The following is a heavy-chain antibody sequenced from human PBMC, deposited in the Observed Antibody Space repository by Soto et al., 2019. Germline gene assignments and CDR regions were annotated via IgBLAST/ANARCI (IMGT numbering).Heavy chain of an antibody. CDR2: MNPNSGNT. D-gene: IGHD6-6*01. J-gene: IGHJ6*03. V-gene: IGHV1-8*01. CDR3: ARAIAARSEDYYYYMDV. Sequence: QVQLVQSGAEVKKPGASVKVSCKASGYTFTSYDINWVRQATGQGLEWMGWMNPNSGNTGYAQTFQGRVTMTRNTSISTAYMELSSLRSEDTAVYYCARAIAARSEDYYYYMDVWGKGTTVTVSS. CDR1: GYTFTSYD.